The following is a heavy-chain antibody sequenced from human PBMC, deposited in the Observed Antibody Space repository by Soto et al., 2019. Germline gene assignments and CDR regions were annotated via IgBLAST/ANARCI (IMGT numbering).Heavy chain of an antibody. V-gene: IGHV3-74*01. CDR2: INSDGVNT. CDR1: GLSFSSYW. D-gene: IGHD1-20*01. CDR3: ARADNWNQEVQLEH. J-gene: IGHJ4*02. Sequence: EVQLAESGGGLVQPGGSLRLSCAASGLSFSSYWMHWVRKAQGKGLVWVARINSDGVNTKYVDSVQGRFTLSRDNAKNTVELRMNSLRPEDTAVYYCARADNWNQEVQLEHRGQGARVTVSS.